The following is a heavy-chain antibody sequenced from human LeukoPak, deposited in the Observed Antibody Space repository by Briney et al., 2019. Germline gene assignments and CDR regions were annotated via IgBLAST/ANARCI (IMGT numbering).Heavy chain of an antibody. CDR3: ARHDYLEF. Sequence: PSETLSLTCAVSGGSISSSNWWSWVRQPPGKGLEWVSVVYSGGGTYYADSVKGRFTVSRDNSKNTVYLQMNSLRAEDTAMYYCARHDYLEFWGQGTLVTVSS. CDR2: VYSGGGT. CDR1: GGSISSSNW. J-gene: IGHJ4*02. V-gene: IGHV3-66*04.